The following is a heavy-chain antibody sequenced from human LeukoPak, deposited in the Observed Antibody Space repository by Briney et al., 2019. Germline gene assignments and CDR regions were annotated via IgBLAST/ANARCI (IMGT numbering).Heavy chain of an antibody. D-gene: IGHD6-6*01. J-gene: IGHJ4*02. CDR1: GYTFTDYY. Sequence: ASVKVSCKASGYTFTDYYIHWVRQAPGHGLDWIGRANPDSGGTNSAQKFQGRVTMTRDTSISTAYIELSSLRSDDTAVYYCARAKEQTIAARYFDYWGQGTLVTVSS. CDR3: ARAKEQTIAARYFDY. V-gene: IGHV1-2*06. CDR2: ANPDSGGT.